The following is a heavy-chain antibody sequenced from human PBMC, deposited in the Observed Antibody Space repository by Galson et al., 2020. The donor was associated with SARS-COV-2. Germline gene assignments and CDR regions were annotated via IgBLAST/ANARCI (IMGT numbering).Heavy chain of an antibody. J-gene: IGHJ5*02. Sequence: KIGESLKISCAASGFTFSSYSMNWVRQAPGKGLEWVSSISSSSSYIYYADSVKGRFTISRDNAKNSLYLQMNSLRAEDTAVYYCARTDVFYSGGSPNWFDPWGQGTLVTVSS. V-gene: IGHV3-21*01. D-gene: IGHD2-15*01. CDR3: ARTDVFYSGGSPNWFDP. CDR1: GFTFSSYS. CDR2: ISSSSSYI.